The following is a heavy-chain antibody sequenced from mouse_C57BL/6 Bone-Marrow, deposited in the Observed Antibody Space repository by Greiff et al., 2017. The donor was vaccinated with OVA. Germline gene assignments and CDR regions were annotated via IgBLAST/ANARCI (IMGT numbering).Heavy chain of an antibody. Sequence: VQLQQPGAELVKPGASVKLSCKASGYTFTSYWMHWVKQRPGQGLEWIGMIHPNSGSTNYNEKFKSKATLTVDKSSSIDYMQLSSLTSEDSAVYYCARVYYGDYWGQGTTLTVSS. J-gene: IGHJ2*01. CDR2: IHPNSGST. CDR3: ARVYYGDY. V-gene: IGHV1-64*01. CDR1: GYTFTSYW.